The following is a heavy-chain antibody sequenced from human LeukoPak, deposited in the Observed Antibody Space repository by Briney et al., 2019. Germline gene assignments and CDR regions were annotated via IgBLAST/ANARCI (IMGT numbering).Heavy chain of an antibody. D-gene: IGHD3-22*01. J-gene: IGHJ4*02. V-gene: IGHV4-61*08. CDR2: IYYSGST. CDR3: ARARRYYDSSGYYVEYYFDY. Sequence: SETLSLTCTVSDSSVSSGDYYWSWIRQPPGKGLEWIGYIYYSGSTYYNPSLKSRVTISVDTSKNQFSLKLSSVTAADTAVYYCARARRYYDSSGYYVEYYFDYWGQGTLVTVSS. CDR1: DSSVSSGDYY.